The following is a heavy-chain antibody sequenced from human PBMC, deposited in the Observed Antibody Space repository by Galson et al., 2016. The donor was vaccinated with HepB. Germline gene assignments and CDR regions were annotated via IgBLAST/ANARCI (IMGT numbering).Heavy chain of an antibody. V-gene: IGHV1-18*01. D-gene: IGHD3-16*01. CDR3: ARGRGSYPTIYEY. J-gene: IGHJ4*02. CDR2: ISTYNGYT. CDR1: GDTFTSYG. Sequence: SVKVSCKASGDTFTSYGISWVRQAPGQGLEWMGWISTYNGYTNYAQKVRVRVTMTTDTSTSTAYLELRSLRSDDTAVYYCARGRGSYPTIYEYWGQGTLVTVSS.